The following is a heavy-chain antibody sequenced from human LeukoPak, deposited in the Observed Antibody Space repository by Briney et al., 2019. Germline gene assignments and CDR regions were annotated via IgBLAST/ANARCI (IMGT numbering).Heavy chain of an antibody. V-gene: IGHV4-38-2*01. D-gene: IGHD3-3*01. Sequence: SETLSLTCAVSGYSISSGYYWGWIRQPPGKGLEWIGGIYRSGSTYYNPSLKSRVTISVDTSKNQFSLKLSSVTAADTAVYYCARHGFYDFWSGYSDPFDYWGQGTLVTVSS. CDR2: IYRSGST. J-gene: IGHJ4*02. CDR3: ARHGFYDFWSGYSDPFDY. CDR1: GYSISSGYY.